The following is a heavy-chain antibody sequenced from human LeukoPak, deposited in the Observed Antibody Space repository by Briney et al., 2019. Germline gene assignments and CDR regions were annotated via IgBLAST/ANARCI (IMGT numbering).Heavy chain of an antibody. CDR1: GGSISSYY. D-gene: IGHD3-3*01. J-gene: IGHJ3*02. Sequence: PSETLSLTCSVSGGSISSYYWSWIRQPAGKGLEWIGRIYISGSTNYNPSLKSRVTMSVDTSKNQISLKLSSVTAADTAVYYCARGRRVSRQRITIFGVVINYAFDIWGQGTMVTVSS. V-gene: IGHV4-4*07. CDR2: IYISGST. CDR3: ARGRRVSRQRITIFGVVINYAFDI.